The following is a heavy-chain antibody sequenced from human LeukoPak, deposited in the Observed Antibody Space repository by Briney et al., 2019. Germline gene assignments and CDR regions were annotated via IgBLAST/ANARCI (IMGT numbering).Heavy chain of an antibody. J-gene: IGHJ4*02. CDR2: INPNSGGT. CDR1: GYTFTGYY. V-gene: IGHV1-2*02. D-gene: IGHD2-15*01. Sequence: ASVKVSCKASGYTFTGYYMHWAPHAPGQGLEWMGGINPNSGGTTYAQKFKGRVTMTRDTSISTAYMALSRLRSDDTAVYYCARRVRCSGGSCYPIYFDYWGQGTLVTVSS. CDR3: ARRVRCSGGSCYPIYFDY.